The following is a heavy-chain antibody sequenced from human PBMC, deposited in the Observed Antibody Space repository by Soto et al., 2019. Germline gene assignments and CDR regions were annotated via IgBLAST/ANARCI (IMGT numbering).Heavy chain of an antibody. CDR2: IFHSGDT. Sequence: SETLSLTCTVSGGSIDASDYYWSWIRQQPGKGLEWIGYIFHSGDTYYNPSLTSRLAFSVDTSKNQFSLRLTSVTVADTAIYFCARHPRITRGWHFDLWGRGTLVTVSS. CDR1: GGSIDASDYY. CDR3: ARHPRITRGWHFDL. J-gene: IGHJ2*01. D-gene: IGHD1-20*01. V-gene: IGHV4-31*02.